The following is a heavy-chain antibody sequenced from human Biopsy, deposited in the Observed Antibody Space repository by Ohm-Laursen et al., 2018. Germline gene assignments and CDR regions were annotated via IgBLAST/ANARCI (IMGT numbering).Heavy chain of an antibody. CDR3: ARGEGSSWFDP. V-gene: IGHV1-69*01. CDR1: GDSFTSYA. J-gene: IGHJ5*02. D-gene: IGHD1-26*01. Sequence: SSVKVSCKASGDSFTSYAIGWVRQAPGQGLEWMGGIIPIPNVATYAQKFQGRITITADESTSTAYMELSSLTSDDTAVYFCARGEGSSWFDPWCHGTLVTVSS. CDR2: IIPIPNVA.